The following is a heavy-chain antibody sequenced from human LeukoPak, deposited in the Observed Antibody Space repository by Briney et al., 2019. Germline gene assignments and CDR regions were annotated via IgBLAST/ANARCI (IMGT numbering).Heavy chain of an antibody. Sequence: GGSLRLSCAASGFTFDDYGMSWVRQAPGKGLEWVSGIRNGGSTGYADSVKGRFTISRDNAKNSLYLQMNSLRAEDTAVYYCASSPTYYDYVWGSYHLDYWGQGTLVTVSS. V-gene: IGHV3-20*04. CDR2: IRNGGST. CDR1: GFTFDDYG. CDR3: ASSPTYYDYVWGSYHLDY. D-gene: IGHD3-16*02. J-gene: IGHJ4*02.